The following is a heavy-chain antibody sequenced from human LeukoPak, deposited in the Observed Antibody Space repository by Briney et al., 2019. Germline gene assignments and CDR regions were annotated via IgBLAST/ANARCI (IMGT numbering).Heavy chain of an antibody. CDR1: GFTFSTYS. D-gene: IGHD4-17*01. J-gene: IGHJ3*02. V-gene: IGHV3-21*01. CDR3: AREGARLYGDPTDAFDI. CDR2: ISGSSSYI. Sequence: GGSLRPSCAASGFTFSTYSMNWVRQAPGKGREWVSSISGSSSYIHYADSVKGRFTISRDNAKNSLYLQMNSLRAEDTAVYYCAREGARLYGDPTDAFDIWGQGTMVTVSS.